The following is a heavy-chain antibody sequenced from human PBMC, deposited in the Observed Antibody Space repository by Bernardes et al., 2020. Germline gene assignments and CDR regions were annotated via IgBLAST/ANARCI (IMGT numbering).Heavy chain of an antibody. D-gene: IGHD4-4*01. J-gene: IGHJ6*02. CDR1: GFTFSSYG. Sequence: GGSLRLSCAASGFTFSSYGMHWVRQAPGKGLEWVAVIWYDGSNKYYADSVKGRFTISRDNSKNTLYLQMNSLRAEDTAVYYCARDLKGMHDYSPDYYYYYGMDVWGQGTTVTVSS. CDR2: IWYDGSNK. V-gene: IGHV3-33*08. CDR3: ARDLKGMHDYSPDYYYYYGMDV.